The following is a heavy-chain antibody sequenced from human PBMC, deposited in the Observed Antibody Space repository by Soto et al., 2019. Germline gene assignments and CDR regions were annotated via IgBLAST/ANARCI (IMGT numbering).Heavy chain of an antibody. J-gene: IGHJ4*02. D-gene: IGHD5-18*01. V-gene: IGHV3-9*01. CDR1: GFTFDDYA. CDR2: ISWNSGNI. Sequence: EVQLDESGGALVQPGRSLRLSCAASGFTFDDYAMPWVRQVVGMGLEWVSSISWNSGNIGYADSVKGRFTTSRDNAKNYLYLQMNSLRPEDTALYYCVRSKGGYSYGTPFDYWGQGTLVTVSS. CDR3: VRSKGGYSYGTPFDY.